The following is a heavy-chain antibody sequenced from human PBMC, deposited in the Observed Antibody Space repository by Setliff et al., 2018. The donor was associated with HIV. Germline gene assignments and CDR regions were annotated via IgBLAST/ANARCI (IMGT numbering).Heavy chain of an antibody. V-gene: IGHV3-74*01. D-gene: IGHD5-12*01. J-gene: IGHJ4*02. CDR1: GFTFDRYW. Sequence: GGSLRLSCAASGFTFDRYWMHWVRQAPGKGLVWVSRVSSDGSSKTYADSVEDRFTISRDNAKNTLYLQMNSLRAEDTGVYYCHSGYDTEEQSYFDYWGQGALVTVSS. CDR2: VSSDGSSK. CDR3: HSGYDTEEQSYFDY.